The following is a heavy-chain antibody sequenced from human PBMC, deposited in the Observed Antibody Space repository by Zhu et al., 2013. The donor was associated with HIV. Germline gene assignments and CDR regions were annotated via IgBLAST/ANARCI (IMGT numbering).Heavy chain of an antibody. Sequence: QVQLQESGSGLVKPSQTLSLTCAVSGGSISSGGYSWSWIRQPPGEGPGVDWGTSINSGSTYYNPSLKSRVTISVDRSKNQFSLKLSSVTAADTAVYYCARGIDPSGSHDEGYYFDYWGQGTLVTVSS. D-gene: IGHD1-26*01. V-gene: IGHV4-30-2*01. J-gene: IGHJ4*02. CDR1: GGSISSGGYS. CDR2: SINSGST. CDR3: ARGIDPSGSHDEGYYFDY.